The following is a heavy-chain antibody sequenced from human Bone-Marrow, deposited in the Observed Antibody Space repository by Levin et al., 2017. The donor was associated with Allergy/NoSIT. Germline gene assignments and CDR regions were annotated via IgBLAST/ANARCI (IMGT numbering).Heavy chain of an antibody. CDR1: GFTFSREW. CDR3: ARGSRSSGYYSFDL. D-gene: IGHD3-22*01. V-gene: IGHV3-74*01. J-gene: IGHJ4*02. CDR2: VTSDGSSK. Sequence: GGSLRLSCAASGFTFSREWMHWVRQAPGKGLVWVSRVTSDGSSKTYADSVEGRFTISRDNAKDTLYLQMTSLSAEDTGIYYCARGSRSSGYYSFDLWGQGSLVSVSS.